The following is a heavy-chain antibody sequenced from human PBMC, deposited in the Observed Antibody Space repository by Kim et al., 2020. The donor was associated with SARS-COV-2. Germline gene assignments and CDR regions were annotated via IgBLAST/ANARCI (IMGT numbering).Heavy chain of an antibody. CDR2: ISWNSGSI. D-gene: IGHD6-13*01. V-gene: IGHV3-9*01. J-gene: IGHJ4*02. CDR3: AKQMNMGYSSSWPPVVKYYFDY. Sequence: GGSLRLSCAASGFTFDDYAMHWVRQAPGKGLEWVSGISWNSGSIGYADSVKGRFTISRDNAKNSLYLQMNSLRAEDTALYYCAKQMNMGYSSSWPPVVKYYFDYWGQGTLVTVSS. CDR1: GFTFDDYA.